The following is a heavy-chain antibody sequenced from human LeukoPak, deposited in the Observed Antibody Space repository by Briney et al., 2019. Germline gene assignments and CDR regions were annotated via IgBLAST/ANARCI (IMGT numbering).Heavy chain of an antibody. D-gene: IGHD4-17*01. J-gene: IGHJ4*02. CDR2: INGSGGST. V-gene: IGHV3-23*01. CDR1: GYTFAGNA. CDR3: VRGGGYGDYSDY. Sequence: WGSLRLSCETSGYTFAGNAMSWVRQAPRKGLEWVSCINGSGGSTYHADSVKGRFTISRDNSKNTLHLQMNSLRAEDTAVYYCVRGGGYGDYSDYWGQGALVTVSS.